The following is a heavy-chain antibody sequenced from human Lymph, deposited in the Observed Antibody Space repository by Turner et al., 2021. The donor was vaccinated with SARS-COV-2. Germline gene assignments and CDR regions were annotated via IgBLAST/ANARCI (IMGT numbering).Heavy chain of an antibody. CDR2: ISYDGSNK. Sequence: QVHLVQSGGGVVHPWRSLSLSCAASGFTFSSYAMHWVRQAPGKGLEWVALISYDGSNKYYADSVKGRFTISRDNSKNTLYLQMNRLRAEDTAVYYCAKDGGGYSSTWGQGTLVTVSS. D-gene: IGHD6-13*01. V-gene: IGHV3-30*18. J-gene: IGHJ5*02. CDR1: GFTFSSYA. CDR3: AKDGGGYSST.